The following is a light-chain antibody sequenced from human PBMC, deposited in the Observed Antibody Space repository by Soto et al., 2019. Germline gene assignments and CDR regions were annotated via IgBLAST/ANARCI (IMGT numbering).Light chain of an antibody. CDR3: SSWTSSVPYV. V-gene: IGLV2-8*01. CDR1: SRDVGAYNY. J-gene: IGLJ1*01. CDR2: EVS. Sequence: QSALTQPPSASGSPGQSVTISCTGTSRDVGAYNYVSWYQQRPGKAPKLIIYEVSNRPSGVPDRFSASKSGNTASLTVSGLQSDDEADYYCSSWTSSVPYVFGSGTKLTVL.